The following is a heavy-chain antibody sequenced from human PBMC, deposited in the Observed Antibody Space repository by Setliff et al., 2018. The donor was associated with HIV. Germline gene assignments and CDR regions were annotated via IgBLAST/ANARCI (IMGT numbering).Heavy chain of an antibody. Sequence: LGESLKISCAASGFTFGSQWMHWVRQAPGKGLVWVSRISPDGSVINYAGSVKGRFTISRDNAKNTLYLQMNGLRAEDTAVYYCVRGIVGASVFNYWGQGTQVTVSS. V-gene: IGHV3-74*01. CDR3: VRGIVGASVFNY. CDR2: ISPDGSVI. CDR1: GFTFGSQW. D-gene: IGHD1-26*01. J-gene: IGHJ4*02.